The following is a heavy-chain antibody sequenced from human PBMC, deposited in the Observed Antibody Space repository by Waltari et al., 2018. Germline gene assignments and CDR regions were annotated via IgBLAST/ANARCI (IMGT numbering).Heavy chain of an antibody. CDR1: GGSISDGGYF. CDR2: IYYSGGT. V-gene: IGHV4-31*03. Sequence: QVQLQESGPGLVKPSQTLFLTCTVSGGSISDGGYFWSWIRQLPGKGLEWIGYIYYSGGTYTNPSPKSRVTMSVDKSKNQFSLKLSAVTAPDTAIYYCARDRYYGSGSTWFDPWGQGTLVTVSS. J-gene: IGHJ5*02. CDR3: ARDRYYGSGSTWFDP. D-gene: IGHD3-10*01.